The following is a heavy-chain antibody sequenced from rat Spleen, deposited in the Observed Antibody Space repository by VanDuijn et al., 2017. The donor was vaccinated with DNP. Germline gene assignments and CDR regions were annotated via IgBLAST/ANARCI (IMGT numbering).Heavy chain of an antibody. D-gene: IGHD1-4*01. Sequence: EVQLVESGGGLVQPGRSLKLSCAASGFTFSDYYMAWVRQAPTKGLECVAYISYDGGRTYNGDSVKGRFTISRDNAKNTLYLQMNSLRSEDTATYYCARHVLPLRVWDYWGQGVMVTVSS. CDR2: ISYDGGRT. CDR1: GFTFSDYY. J-gene: IGHJ2*01. CDR3: ARHVLPLRVWDY. V-gene: IGHV5-22*01.